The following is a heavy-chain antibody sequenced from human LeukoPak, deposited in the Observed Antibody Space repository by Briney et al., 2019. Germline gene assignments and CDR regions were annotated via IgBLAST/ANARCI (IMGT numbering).Heavy chain of an antibody. CDR3: ARGGSGWNYYYYYMDV. V-gene: IGHV4-34*01. D-gene: IGHD6-19*01. CDR2: INHSGST. CDR1: GFTFSNAW. J-gene: IGHJ6*03. Sequence: PGGSLRLSCAASGFTFSNAWMSWIRQPPGKGLEWIGEINHSGSTNYNPSLKSRVTISVDTSKNQFSLRLSSVTAADTAVYYCARGGSGWNYYYYYMDVWGKGTTVTISS.